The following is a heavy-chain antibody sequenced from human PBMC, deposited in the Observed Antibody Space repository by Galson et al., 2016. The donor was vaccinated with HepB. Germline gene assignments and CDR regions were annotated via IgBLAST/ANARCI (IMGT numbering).Heavy chain of an antibody. CDR2: INHHGTT. V-gene: IGHV4-34*01. D-gene: IGHD1-1*01. CDR1: GASFSGYY. Sequence: ETLSLTCTVYGASFSGYYWSWTRQSPGKGLEWIGEINHHGTTKDNPSLKSRLTISIDTSKNQFSLRLASVTAADTAVYFCARGINWNDRIYYGMDVWGQGTTVTVSS. J-gene: IGHJ6*02. CDR3: ARGINWNDRIYYGMDV.